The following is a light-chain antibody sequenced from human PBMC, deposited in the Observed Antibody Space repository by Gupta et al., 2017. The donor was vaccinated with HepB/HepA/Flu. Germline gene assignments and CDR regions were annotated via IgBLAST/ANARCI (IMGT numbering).Light chain of an antibody. CDR1: QGIGNY. J-gene: IGKJ5*01. CDR3: QQYHSYPLT. CDR2: AAS. Sequence: IQLTQSPSSLSASVGDRVTITCRASQGIGNYLAWFQQKPGAAPKSLIYAASSLQSGVPSKFSGSVSATEFTLTISNLQPEDFATYYCQQYHSYPLTFGQGTRLEIK. V-gene: IGKV1-16*02.